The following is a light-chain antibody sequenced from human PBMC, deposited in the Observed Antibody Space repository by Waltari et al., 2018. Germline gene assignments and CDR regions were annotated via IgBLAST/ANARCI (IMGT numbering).Light chain of an antibody. Sequence: QSALTQPASVSGSPGQSITISCTGTSSDVGNHNFVSWYQQHPGKAPKLLIYEGNKRPSGISNRFSGSKSGNTASLTISGLQTEDEADYYCCSYAGSSTWIFGEGTKLTVL. CDR2: EGN. V-gene: IGLV2-23*01. J-gene: IGLJ2*01. CDR1: SSDVGNHNF. CDR3: CSYAGSSTWI.